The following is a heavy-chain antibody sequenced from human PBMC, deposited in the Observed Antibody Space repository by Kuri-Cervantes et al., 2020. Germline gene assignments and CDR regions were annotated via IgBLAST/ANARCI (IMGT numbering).Heavy chain of an antibody. J-gene: IGHJ6*02. D-gene: IGHD3-16*02. V-gene: IGHV3-15*01. CDR3: STGGKYRAMDV. Sequence: GESLKISCAASGFTFNDAWMSWVRQSPGKGLEWVGRIKSKGDGGTIDYAAPVKGRFTISRDDSKNTLYLQMNSLKSEDRAVYYCSTGGKYRAMDVWGRGTTVTVSS. CDR2: IKSKGDGGTI. CDR1: GFTFNDAW.